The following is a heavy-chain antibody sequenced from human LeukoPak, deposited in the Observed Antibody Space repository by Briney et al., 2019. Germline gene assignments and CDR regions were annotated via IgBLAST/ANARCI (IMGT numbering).Heavy chain of an antibody. CDR3: ARAFVGIAAAGTNWFDP. D-gene: IGHD6-13*01. Sequence: SETLSLTCTVSGGSVSSGSYYWSWIRQPPGKGLEWIGYIYYSGSTNYNPSLKSRVTISVDTSKNQFSLKLSSVTAADTAVYYCARAFVGIAAAGTNWFDPWGQGTLVTVSS. CDR2: IYYSGST. V-gene: IGHV4-61*01. J-gene: IGHJ5*02. CDR1: GGSVSSGSYY.